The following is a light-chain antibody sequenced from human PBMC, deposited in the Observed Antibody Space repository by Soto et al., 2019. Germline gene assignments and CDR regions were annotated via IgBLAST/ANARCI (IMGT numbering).Light chain of an antibody. CDR3: QQYSSYPIT. J-gene: IGKJ5*01. Sequence: DIQMTQSPSTLSASIGDRVTITCRANQSISVWLAWYQQKPGKAPKVLIYKASRLESGVPSRFSGSGSGTEFTLTISSLQPDDFATYYCQQYSSYPITFGQGTRLEI. V-gene: IGKV1-5*03. CDR1: QSISVW. CDR2: KAS.